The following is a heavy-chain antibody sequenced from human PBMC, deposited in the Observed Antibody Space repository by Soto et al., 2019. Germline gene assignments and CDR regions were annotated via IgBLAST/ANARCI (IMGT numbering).Heavy chain of an antibody. CDR3: ARSTIFGVVARYGMDV. V-gene: IGHV1-2*04. D-gene: IGHD3-3*01. CDR2: INPDSGGT. CDR1: GYTFTGYY. Sequence: QVQLVQSGAEVKKPGASVKVSCKTSGYTFTGYYMHWVRQAPGQGLEWMGWINPDSGGTNYAQKFQGWVAMTRDTSISTAYRQLNRLRSDDTAVCYCARSTIFGVVARYGMDVWGQGTTVTVSS. J-gene: IGHJ6*02.